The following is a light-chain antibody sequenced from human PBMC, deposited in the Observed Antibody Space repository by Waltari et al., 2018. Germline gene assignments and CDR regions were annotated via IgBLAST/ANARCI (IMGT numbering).Light chain of an antibody. CDR3: QQFLNTPWT. Sequence: DIVMTQFPDSLAVSLGERATINCKSSQSVLFRSNNKNYFSWYQQKPGQPPNLLMYWASTRESGVPDRFNGSGAGTDFTHTISSLQAEDVAVYYCQQFLNTPWTFGQGTKVEIK. CDR1: QSVLFRSNNKNY. V-gene: IGKV4-1*01. CDR2: WAS. J-gene: IGKJ1*01.